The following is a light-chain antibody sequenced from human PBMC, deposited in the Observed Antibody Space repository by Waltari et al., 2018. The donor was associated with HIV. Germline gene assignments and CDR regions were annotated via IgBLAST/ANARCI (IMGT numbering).Light chain of an antibody. Sequence: QSPLTHPASVSGSPGQSITISRTGTRRAVGRYNLDSWYQQHPGKAPKLMIYEGSKRPSGVSNRFSGSKSGNTASLTISGLQAEDEADYSCCSYAGSSTVVFGGGTKLTVL. J-gene: IGLJ2*01. CDR3: CSYAGSSTVV. CDR1: RRAVGRYNL. CDR2: EGS. V-gene: IGLV2-23*01.